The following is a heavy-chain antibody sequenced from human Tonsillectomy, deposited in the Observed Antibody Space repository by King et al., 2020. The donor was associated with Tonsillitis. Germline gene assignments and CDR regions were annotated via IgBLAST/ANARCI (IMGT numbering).Heavy chain of an antibody. D-gene: IGHD6-13*01. CDR3: ARDDRSSMDY. CDR1: GFTFSSYT. Sequence: VQLVESGGGVVQPGRSLRLFCAASGFTFSSYTMHWVRQAPGKGLEWVAVISYDGSNKYYTDSVKGRFTISRDNSKNTLYLQMNSLRREDMAVFYCARDDRSSMDYWGQGTLVTVSS. V-gene: IGHV3-30*04. J-gene: IGHJ4*02. CDR2: ISYDGSNK.